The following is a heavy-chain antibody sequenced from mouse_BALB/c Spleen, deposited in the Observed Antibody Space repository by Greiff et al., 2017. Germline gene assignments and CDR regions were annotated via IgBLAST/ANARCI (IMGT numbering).Heavy chain of an antibody. V-gene: IGHV3-6*02. CDR3: AREFAY. Sequence: VQLQQSGPGLVKPSQSLSLTCSVTGYSITSGYYWNWIRQFPGNKLEWMGYISYDGSNNYNPSLKNRISITRDTSKNQFFLKLNSVTTEDTATYYCAREFAYWGQGTLVTVSA. CDR2: ISYDGSN. CDR1: GYSITSGYY. J-gene: IGHJ3*01.